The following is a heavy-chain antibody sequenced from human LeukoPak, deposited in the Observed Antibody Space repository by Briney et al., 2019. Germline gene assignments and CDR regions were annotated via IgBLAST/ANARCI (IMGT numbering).Heavy chain of an antibody. Sequence: SETLSLTCTVSGGSISSYYWSWIRQPPGKGLEWIGYIYYSGSTNYNPSLKSRVTISVDTSKNQFSLKLSSVTAADTAVYYCARMYQLPCELLYAFDIWGQGTMVTVSS. J-gene: IGHJ3*02. CDR1: GGSISSYY. CDR2: IYYSGST. D-gene: IGHD2-2*01. CDR3: ARMYQLPCELLYAFDI. V-gene: IGHV4-59*01.